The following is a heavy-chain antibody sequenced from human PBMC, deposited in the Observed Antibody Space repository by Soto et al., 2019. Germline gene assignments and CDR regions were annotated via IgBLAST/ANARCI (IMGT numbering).Heavy chain of an antibody. D-gene: IGHD2-15*01. V-gene: IGHV5-51*01. CDR3: ARHRHCSGGSCYPNL. Sequence: GDSLKISWKGSGYSFTSYWIGRVRQMPGKGLEWMGIIYPGDSDTRYSPSFQGQVTISADKSISTAYLQWSSLKASDTAMYYCARHRHCSGGSCYPNLWGQGTLVTVSS. J-gene: IGHJ4*02. CDR1: GYSFTSYW. CDR2: IYPGDSDT.